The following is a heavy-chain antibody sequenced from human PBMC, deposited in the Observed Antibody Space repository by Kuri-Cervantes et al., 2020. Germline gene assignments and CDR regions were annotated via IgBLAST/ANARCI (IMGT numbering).Heavy chain of an antibody. J-gene: IGHJ4*02. Sequence: GESLKISCAASGFTFSSYGMHWVRQAPGKGLEWVAVIWYDGSNKYYADSVKGRFTISRDNSKNTLYLQMNSLRAEDTAVYYCASYTNFWGSYTEYWGQGTLVTVSS. CDR1: GFTFSSYG. CDR2: IWYDGSNK. V-gene: IGHV3-33*01. CDR3: ASYTNFWGSYTEY. D-gene: IGHD3-16*01.